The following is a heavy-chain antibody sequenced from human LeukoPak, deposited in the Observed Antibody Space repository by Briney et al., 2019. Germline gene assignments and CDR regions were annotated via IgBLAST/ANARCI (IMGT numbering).Heavy chain of an antibody. Sequence: GGSLRLSCVASGVTFSFSSYAMSWVRQAPGKGLEWVSAISGSGGGTYYADSVKGRFTISRDNSKNTLYLQMNSLRAEDTAVYYCAKEGSIMITFGGVIAHWYFDLWGRGTLVTVSS. J-gene: IGHJ2*01. CDR3: AKEGSIMITFGGVIAHWYFDL. V-gene: IGHV3-23*01. D-gene: IGHD3-16*02. CDR1: GVTFSFSSYA. CDR2: ISGSGGGT.